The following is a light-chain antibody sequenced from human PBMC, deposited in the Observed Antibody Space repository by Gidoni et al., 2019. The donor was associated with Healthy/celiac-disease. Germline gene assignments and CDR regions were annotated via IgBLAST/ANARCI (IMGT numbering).Light chain of an antibody. CDR2: EDN. Sequence: QSVLTQPPSVSAAPGQKVTISCSGSSSNIGNNYVSWYQQLPGTATKLLIFEDNRRSSGIPDRFSGSKSGTSATLDIIGLQSGDEADYYCVTWDSSMSVLFGGGTKLTVL. J-gene: IGLJ3*02. CDR1: SSNIGNNY. V-gene: IGLV1-51*01. CDR3: VTWDSSMSVL.